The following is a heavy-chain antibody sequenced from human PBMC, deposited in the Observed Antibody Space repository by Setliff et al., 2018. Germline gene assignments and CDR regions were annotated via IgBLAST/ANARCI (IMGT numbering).Heavy chain of an antibody. CDR2: IWVDGVKK. CDR1: GFTFSTYR. Sequence: GEYLKISCAASGFTFSTYRMHWVRQAPGKGLEWVAVIWVDGVKKYHADSVKGRFTISRDNSKNTLYLQMNSLRPEDTAVYYCARTCSGSGCYAGLESWGQGTPVTVSS. J-gene: IGHJ4*02. D-gene: IGHD2-15*01. CDR3: ARTCSGSGCYAGLES. V-gene: IGHV3-33*08.